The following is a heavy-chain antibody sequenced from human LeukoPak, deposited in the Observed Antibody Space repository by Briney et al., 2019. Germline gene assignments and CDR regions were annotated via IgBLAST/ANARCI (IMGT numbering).Heavy chain of an antibody. D-gene: IGHD6-13*01. CDR1: GGSISTNY. CDR2: IFYSGRN. V-gene: IGHV4-59*12. Sequence: SETLSLTCTVSGGSISTNYWSWVRQPPGKGLEWIGNIFYSGRNNYNPSLRSRVTMTVDTSKNQCSMKLSSVTAADTAVYYCARTFSSWYASFDYWGQGTLVTVSS. J-gene: IGHJ4*02. CDR3: ARTFSSWYASFDY.